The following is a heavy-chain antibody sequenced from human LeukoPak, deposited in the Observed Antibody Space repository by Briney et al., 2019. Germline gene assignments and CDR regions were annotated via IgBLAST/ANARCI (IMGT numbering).Heavy chain of an antibody. J-gene: IGHJ4*02. Sequence: GASVKVSCKASGYTFTGYYMHWVRQAPGQGLEWMGWINPNSGGTNYAQKFQGRVTMTRDTSISTAYMELSRLRSDDTAVYYCARDGPTVRRYYYDSSGPGEFDYWGQGTLVTVSS. V-gene: IGHV1-2*02. CDR3: ARDGPTVRRYYYDSSGPGEFDY. CDR1: GYTFTGYY. CDR2: INPNSGGT. D-gene: IGHD3-22*01.